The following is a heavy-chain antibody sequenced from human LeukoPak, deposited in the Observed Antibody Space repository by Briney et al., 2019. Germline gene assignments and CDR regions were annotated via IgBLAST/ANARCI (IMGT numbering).Heavy chain of an antibody. J-gene: IGHJ4*02. Sequence: GGSLRLSCAASGFTFSSSAMSWVRQAPGKGLECVPSISGSDGGTYYADSVKGRFTISRDNSKNTLYLQMNSLRAEDAAVYYCAKHLGATPSYYFDYWGQGTLVTVSS. CDR3: AKHLGATPSYYFDY. CDR2: ISGSDGGT. D-gene: IGHD1-26*01. V-gene: IGHV3-23*01. CDR1: GFTFSSSA.